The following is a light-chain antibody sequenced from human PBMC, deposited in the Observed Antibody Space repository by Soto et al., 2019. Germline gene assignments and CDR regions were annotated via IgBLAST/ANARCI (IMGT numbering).Light chain of an antibody. V-gene: IGKV3-20*01. J-gene: IGKJ1*01. CDR2: TAS. CDR1: QSVTSF. Sequence: EIVLTQSPGTLSLSPGERATLSCRASQSVTSFLAWYQQKPGQAPRLLIYTASNRATGVPDGLSGSASGTDYTLTISRLEPEDFAVYYCQQYFMSPRTFGQGTKVEMK. CDR3: QQYFMSPRT.